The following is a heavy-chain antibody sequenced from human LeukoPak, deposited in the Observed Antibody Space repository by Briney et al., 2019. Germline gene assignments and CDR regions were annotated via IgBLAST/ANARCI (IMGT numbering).Heavy chain of an antibody. CDR3: ASGSTSWLDY. CDR2: IYSGGST. J-gene: IGHJ4*02. D-gene: IGHD2-2*01. CDR1: GFTFSSYA. Sequence: TGGSLRLSCAASGFTFSSYAMSWVRQAPGKGLEWVSVIYSGGSTYYADSVKGRLTISRDNSKNTLYLQMNSLRAEDTAVYYCASGSTSWLDYWGQGTLVTVSS. V-gene: IGHV3-53*01.